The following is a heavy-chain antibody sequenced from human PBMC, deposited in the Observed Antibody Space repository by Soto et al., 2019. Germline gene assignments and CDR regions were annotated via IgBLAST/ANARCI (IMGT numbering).Heavy chain of an antibody. CDR1: GFTFTNYA. V-gene: IGHV3-23*01. CDR3: AKTIRGGYSSSWYYFDY. Sequence: PGGSLRLSCAASGFTFTNYAMTWVRQAPGKGLEWVSTISGGGSITYYADSLKGRFTISRDNSKNTLYLQINSLRAEDTAVYYCAKTIRGGYSSSWYYFDYWGPGTLVTVSS. J-gene: IGHJ4*02. CDR2: ISGGGSIT. D-gene: IGHD6-13*01.